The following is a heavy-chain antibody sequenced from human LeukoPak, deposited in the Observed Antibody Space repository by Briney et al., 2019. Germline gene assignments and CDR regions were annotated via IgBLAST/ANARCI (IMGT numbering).Heavy chain of an antibody. Sequence: ASVKVSCKVPRNTLTDLFIHWVRQAPGKGLEWMGGFDPEGSESIYAFRFQDRLTMTVDTSSDTAYMELRSLRSDDTAVYYCARTSLWGYCSGASCYFDYWGQGTLVTVSS. J-gene: IGHJ4*02. CDR3: ARTSLWGYCSGASCYFDY. V-gene: IGHV1-24*01. CDR1: RNTLTDLF. CDR2: FDPEGSES. D-gene: IGHD2-15*01.